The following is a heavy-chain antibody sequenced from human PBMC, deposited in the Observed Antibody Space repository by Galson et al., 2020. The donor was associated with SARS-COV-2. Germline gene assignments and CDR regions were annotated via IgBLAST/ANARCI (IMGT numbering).Heavy chain of an antibody. V-gene: IGHV3-53*01. CDR3: ARGKDYYNRVYFGGHFDY. Sequence: GGSLRLSCAASGFTVSSYYMSWVRQAPGKGLEWVSIIYTGGPTYYADSVKGRFTISRDNSENTLFLQMNSLRAEDTAVYYCARGKDYYNRVYFGGHFDYWGQGALVTVAS. CDR2: IYTGGPT. CDR1: GFTVSSYY. D-gene: IGHD3-22*01. J-gene: IGHJ4*02.